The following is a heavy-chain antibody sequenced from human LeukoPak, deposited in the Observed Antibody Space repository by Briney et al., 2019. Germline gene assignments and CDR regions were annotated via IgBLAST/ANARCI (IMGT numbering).Heavy chain of an antibody. Sequence: GASVKVSCKASGYTFTGYYMHWVRQAPGQGLEWIGGIIPIFGTANYAQKFQGRVTITTDESTSTAYMELSSLRSEDTAVYYCARWEPPQGFDPWGQGTLVTVSS. CDR2: IIPIFGTA. CDR3: ARWEPPQGFDP. J-gene: IGHJ5*02. V-gene: IGHV1-69*05. D-gene: IGHD1-26*01. CDR1: GYTFTGYY.